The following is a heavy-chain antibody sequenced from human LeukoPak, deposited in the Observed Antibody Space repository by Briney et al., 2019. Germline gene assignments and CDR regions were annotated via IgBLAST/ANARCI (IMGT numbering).Heavy chain of an antibody. D-gene: IGHD3-22*01. J-gene: IGHJ3*02. CDR2: IYHSGGT. CDR1: GGSISSSNW. CDR3: ARGPYSYDSSGAFDI. V-gene: IGHV4-4*02. Sequence: SETLSLTCAVSGGSISSSNWWSWVRQPPGKGLGWIGEIYHSGGTNYNPSLKSRVTISVDKSKNQFSLKLSSVTAADTAVYFCARGPYSYDSSGAFDIWGQGTMVTVSS.